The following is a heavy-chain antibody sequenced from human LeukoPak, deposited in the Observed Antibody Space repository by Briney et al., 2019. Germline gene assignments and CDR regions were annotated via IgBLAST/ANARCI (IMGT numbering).Heavy chain of an antibody. CDR1: GGSITSSSNY. J-gene: IGHJ4*02. Sequence: PSETLSLTCTVSGGSITSSSNYWGWVRQPPGKGLEWIGTVYSTGSTTYSNPFLKSRVTISVDTSKNQFSLKLSSVTAADTAVYYCARHDDEGGYNAKPIDYWGQGTLVTVSS. CDR2: VYSTGSTT. V-gene: IGHV4-39*01. CDR3: ARHDDEGGYNAKPIDY. D-gene: IGHD5-24*01.